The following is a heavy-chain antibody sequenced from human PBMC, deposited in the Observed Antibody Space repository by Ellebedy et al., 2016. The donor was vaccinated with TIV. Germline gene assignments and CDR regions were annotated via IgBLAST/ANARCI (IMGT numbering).Heavy chain of an antibody. J-gene: IGHJ4*02. CDR2: VSPDETEK. D-gene: IGHD5-12*01. CDR1: GFSFSGSW. V-gene: IGHV3-7*03. CDR3: ARDGSGYSAT. Sequence: PGGSLRLSCATSGFSFSGSWMSWLRQAPGKGLEWVANVSPDETEKYYVDSVRGRFTISRDNDRSSLFLQMNNLRVDDTATYFCARDGSGYSATWGQGTLLIVSP.